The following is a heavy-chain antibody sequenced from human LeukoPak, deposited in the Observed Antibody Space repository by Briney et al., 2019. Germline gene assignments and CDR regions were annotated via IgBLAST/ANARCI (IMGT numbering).Heavy chain of an antibody. J-gene: IGHJ4*02. V-gene: IGHV1-46*01. D-gene: IGHD1-7*01. CDR1: GYTFTSYY. CDR2: ITPSGGRT. Sequence: RASVKVSCKASGYTFTSYYMHWVRQAPGQGLEWMGIITPSGGRTTYAQKFQGRVTMTRDMSTSTVYMELNSLRSEDTAVYYCAGGGDFLELQTPYWGQGTLVTVSS. CDR3: AGGGDFLELQTPY.